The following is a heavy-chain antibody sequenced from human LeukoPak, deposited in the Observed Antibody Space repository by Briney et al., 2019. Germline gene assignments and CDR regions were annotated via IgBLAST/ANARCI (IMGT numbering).Heavy chain of an antibody. D-gene: IGHD2-15*01. CDR2: ISYDGSNK. V-gene: IGHV3-30*03. CDR3: AILTDY. CDR1: GFTFSSYG. Sequence: GRPLRLSCAASGFTFSSYGMHWVRQAPGKGLEWVAVISYDGSNKYYADSVKGRFTISRDNSKNTLYLQMNSLRAEDTAVYYCAILTDYWGQGTLVTVSS. J-gene: IGHJ4*02.